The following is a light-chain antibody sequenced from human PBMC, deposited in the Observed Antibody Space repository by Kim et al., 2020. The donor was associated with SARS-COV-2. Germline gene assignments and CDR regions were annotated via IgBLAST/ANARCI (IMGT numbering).Light chain of an antibody. J-gene: IGKJ4*01. CDR3: QQYYYSPLT. Sequence: ASVGDRVTIACRASQSISTYLNWYQQKPGKAPKLLIYAASTLQSGVPSRFSGSGSGTDFTLTITSLQPEDFATYYCQQYYYSPLTFGGGTKVDIK. V-gene: IGKV1-39*01. CDR1: QSISTY. CDR2: AAS.